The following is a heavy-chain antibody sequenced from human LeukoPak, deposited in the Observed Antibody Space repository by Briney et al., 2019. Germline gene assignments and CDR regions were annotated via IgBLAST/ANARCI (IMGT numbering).Heavy chain of an antibody. CDR2: INHGGST. D-gene: IGHD6-6*01. CDR3: ASEYSSSSGYFQH. J-gene: IGHJ1*01. CDR1: GGSFSGYY. Sequence: PSETLSLTCAVYGGSFSGYYWSWIRQPPGKGLEWIGEINHGGSTNYNPSLKSRVTISVDTSKNQFSLKLSSVTAADTAVYYCASEYSSSSGYFQHWGQGTLVTVSS. V-gene: IGHV4-34*01.